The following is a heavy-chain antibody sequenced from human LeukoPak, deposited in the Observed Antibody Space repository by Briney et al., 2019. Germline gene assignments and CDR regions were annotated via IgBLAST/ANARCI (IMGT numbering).Heavy chain of an antibody. CDR3: ARQPPYYYYMGV. Sequence: PSETLSLTCTVSGGSISSYYWSWIRQPPGKGLEWIGYIYASGSTDYNPSLKSRVTISVDTSENQFSLKLSSVTAADTAVYYCARQPPYYYYMGVWGTGTTVTVSS. V-gene: IGHV4-4*09. J-gene: IGHJ6*03. D-gene: IGHD3-10*01. CDR2: IYASGST. CDR1: GGSISSYY.